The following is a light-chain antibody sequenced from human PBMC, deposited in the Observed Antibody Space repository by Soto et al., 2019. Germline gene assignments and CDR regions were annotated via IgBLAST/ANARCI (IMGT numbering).Light chain of an antibody. V-gene: IGKV1-6*01. CDR3: LQDYNYPRT. CDR1: QGIRND. J-gene: IGKJ1*01. Sequence: AIPMTQSPSSLSASVGDRVTITCRASQGIRNDLGWYQQRPGKAPKLLIYATSNLQSGVPSRFSGSGSGTDFTLTISSLQPEDFATYYCLQDYNYPRTFGQGTKVEVK. CDR2: ATS.